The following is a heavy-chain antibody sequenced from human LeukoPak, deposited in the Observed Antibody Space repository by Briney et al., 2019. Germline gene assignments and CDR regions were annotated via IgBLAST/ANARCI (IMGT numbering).Heavy chain of an antibody. CDR3: ARAWVISRLGDAFDI. D-gene: IGHD7-27*01. Sequence: ASVKVSCKASGGTFSSYAISWVRQAPGQGLEWMGGIIPIFGTANYAQKFQGRVTMTRNTSISTAYMELSSLRSEDTAVYYCARAWVISRLGDAFDIWGQGTMVTVSS. CDR1: GGTFSSYA. CDR2: IIPIFGTA. V-gene: IGHV1-69*05. J-gene: IGHJ3*02.